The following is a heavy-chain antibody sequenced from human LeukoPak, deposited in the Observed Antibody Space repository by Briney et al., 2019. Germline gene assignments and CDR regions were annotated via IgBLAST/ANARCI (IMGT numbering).Heavy chain of an antibody. V-gene: IGHV3-11*01. CDR3: ARDYITIFGVRRGGFDP. CDR1: GFTFSGYY. J-gene: IGHJ5*02. CDR2: ISSSGSTI. D-gene: IGHD3-3*01. Sequence: GGSLRLSCAAPGFTFSGYYMSWIRPAPGKGLEWVSYISSSGSTIYYADSVEGRFTISRDNAKNPLYLQMNSLRAEDTAVYYCARDYITIFGVRRGGFDPWGQGTLVTVSS.